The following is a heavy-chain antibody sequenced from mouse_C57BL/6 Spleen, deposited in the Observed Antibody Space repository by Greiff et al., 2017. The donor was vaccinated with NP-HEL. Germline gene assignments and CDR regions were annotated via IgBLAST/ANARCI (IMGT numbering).Heavy chain of an antibody. CDR1: GYAFSSSW. V-gene: IGHV1-82*01. J-gene: IGHJ3*01. D-gene: IGHD2-4*01. CDR3: AGYYDYGAY. CDR2: IYPGDGDT. Sequence: QVQLKQSGPELVKPGASVKISCKASGYAFSSSWMNWVKQRPGKGLEWIGRIYPGDGDTNYNGKFKGKATLTADKSSSTAYMQLSSLTSEDSAVYFCAGYYDYGAYWGQGTLVTVSA.